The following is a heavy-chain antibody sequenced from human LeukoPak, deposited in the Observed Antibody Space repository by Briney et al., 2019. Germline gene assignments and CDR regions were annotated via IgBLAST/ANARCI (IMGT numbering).Heavy chain of an antibody. Sequence: SETLSLTCTVSGDSISSYFWSWIRQPAGKGLEWIGRISTSGTTNYNASLKSRLTMSLDTSRHQFSLNLTSVTAGDTAVYYCAREVGSTGRALDIWGQGTMVTVSS. CDR2: ISTSGTT. CDR3: AREVGSTGRALDI. V-gene: IGHV4-4*07. J-gene: IGHJ3*02. CDR1: GDSISSYF. D-gene: IGHD1-26*01.